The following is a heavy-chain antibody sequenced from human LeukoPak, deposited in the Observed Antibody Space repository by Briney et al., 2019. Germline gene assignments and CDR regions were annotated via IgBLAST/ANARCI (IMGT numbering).Heavy chain of an antibody. V-gene: IGHV4-39*02. Sequence: KTSETLSLTCTVSGGSISSRSYYWSWLRQPPGKGLEWIATIYHSGSTYYNASLKSRVTISVDTSKSHFSLKLSSVTAADTAMYYCARYTGVNGYYFDYWGQGTLVTVSS. J-gene: IGHJ4*02. D-gene: IGHD2-8*01. CDR1: GGSISSRSYY. CDR2: IYHSGST. CDR3: ARYTGVNGYYFDY.